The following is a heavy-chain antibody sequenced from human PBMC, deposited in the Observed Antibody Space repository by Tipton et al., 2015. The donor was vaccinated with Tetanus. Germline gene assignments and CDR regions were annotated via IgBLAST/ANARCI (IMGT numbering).Heavy chain of an antibody. J-gene: IGHJ4*02. V-gene: IGHV4-34*01. D-gene: IGHD3-10*01. CDR3: ARRQVGRGPFDY. Sequence: NLSLTCTVSGGSISSYYWSWLRQPPGKGLEWIGEINHSGSTNYNPSLKSRVTISEDASKNQLSLKLSSATAADTAVYYCARRQVGRGPFDYWGQGSRVTVSS. CDR2: INHSGST. CDR1: GGSISSYY.